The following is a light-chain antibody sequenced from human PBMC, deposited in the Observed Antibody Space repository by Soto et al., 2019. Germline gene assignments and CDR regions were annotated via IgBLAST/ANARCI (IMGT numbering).Light chain of an antibody. V-gene: IGLV1-44*01. CDR1: RASIGSNT. CDR3: AAWDDSLSGLV. Sequence: QSVLTQPPSASGTPGQRVTISCSGSRASIGSNTVTWYQHLPGAAPKLLVYNNNQRPSGVPDRFSGSKSDTSASLAISGLQFEDEAVYYCAAWDDSLSGLVFGTGTKLTVL. CDR2: NNN. J-gene: IGLJ1*01.